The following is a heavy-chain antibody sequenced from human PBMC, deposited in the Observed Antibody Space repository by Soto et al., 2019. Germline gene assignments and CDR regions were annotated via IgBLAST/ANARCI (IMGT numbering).Heavy chain of an antibody. CDR3: AKDHPDSSGYWGNAFDI. V-gene: IGHV3-23*01. CDR1: GFTFSSYA. J-gene: IGHJ3*02. CDR2: ISGSGGST. D-gene: IGHD3-22*01. Sequence: GGSLRLSCAASGFTFSSYAMSWVRQAPGKGLEWVSAISGSGGSTYYADSVKGRFTISRDNSKNTLYLQMNSLRAEDTAVYYCAKDHPDSSGYWGNAFDIWGQGTMVTVSS.